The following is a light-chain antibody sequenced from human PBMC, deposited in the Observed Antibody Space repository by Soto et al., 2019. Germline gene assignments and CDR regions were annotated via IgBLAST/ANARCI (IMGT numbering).Light chain of an antibody. CDR2: GAS. V-gene: IGKV3-15*01. J-gene: IGKJ4*01. CDR1: QSVATN. Sequence: EIVMTQSPATLSVSPGEGATLSCRASQSVATNLAWYRQKPGQAPRLLIYGASLRATGIPARFIGSGSGTEFTLTITSLQSEDFAVHYCQQYDSWPPITFGGGTKVEIK. CDR3: QQYDSWPPIT.